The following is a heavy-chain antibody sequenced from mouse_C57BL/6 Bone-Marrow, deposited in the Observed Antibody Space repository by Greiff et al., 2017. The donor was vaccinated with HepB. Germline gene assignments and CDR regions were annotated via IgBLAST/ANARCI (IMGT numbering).Heavy chain of an antibody. D-gene: IGHD1-1*01. Sequence: EVQLQHSGAELVRPGASVKLSCTASGFNIKDDYMHWVKQRPEQGLEWIGWIDPENGDTEYASKFQGKATITADTSSNTAYLQLSSLTSEDTAVYYCTTCTTGAYWGQGTLVTVSA. J-gene: IGHJ3*01. CDR3: TTCTTGAY. CDR1: GFNIKDDY. CDR2: IDPENGDT. V-gene: IGHV14-4*01.